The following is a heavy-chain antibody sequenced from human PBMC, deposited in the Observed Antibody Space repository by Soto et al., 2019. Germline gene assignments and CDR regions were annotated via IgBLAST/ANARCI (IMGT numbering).Heavy chain of an antibody. D-gene: IGHD3-22*01. J-gene: IGHJ5*02. Sequence: QVQLVQSGAEVKKPGSSVKVSCKASGGTFSSYAISWVRQAPGQGLEWMGGIIPIFGTANYAQKFQGRVTITADESTSTAYMERSSLRSEDTAVYYCARAAYYYDSSGYYLNWFDPWGQGTLVTVSS. CDR3: ARAAYYYDSSGYYLNWFDP. CDR2: IIPIFGTA. CDR1: GGTFSSYA. V-gene: IGHV1-69*12.